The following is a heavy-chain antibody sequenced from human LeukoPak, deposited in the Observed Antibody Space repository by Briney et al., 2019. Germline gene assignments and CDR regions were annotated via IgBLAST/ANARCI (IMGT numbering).Heavy chain of an antibody. CDR1: GFTFSSYG. J-gene: IGHJ3*02. Sequence: GGSLRLSCAASGFTFSSYGMHWVRQAPGKGLEWVAVISYDGSNKYYADSVKGRFTISRDNSKNTLYLQMNSLRAEDTAVYYCAKDYYDSSGYYYQSDAFEIWGQGTMVTVSS. V-gene: IGHV3-30*18. CDR2: ISYDGSNK. D-gene: IGHD3-22*01. CDR3: AKDYYDSSGYYYQSDAFEI.